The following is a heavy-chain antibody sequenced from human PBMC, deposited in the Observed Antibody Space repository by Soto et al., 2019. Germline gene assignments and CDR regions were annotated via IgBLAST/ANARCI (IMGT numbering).Heavy chain of an antibody. CDR1: GYIFVNYG. Sequence: QVQLVQSGDEVKKPGASVKVSCKASGYIFVNYGIAWARQAPGQGLEWMGWISPYTGNTHSATKVQGRLTMTTDTSTSTAYMDLGSLTSDETAVYYCVMVDNYVTPTPQDVWGQGTTVTVSS. V-gene: IGHV1-18*01. CDR3: VMVDNYVTPTPQDV. D-gene: IGHD3-16*01. CDR2: ISPYTGNT. J-gene: IGHJ6*02.